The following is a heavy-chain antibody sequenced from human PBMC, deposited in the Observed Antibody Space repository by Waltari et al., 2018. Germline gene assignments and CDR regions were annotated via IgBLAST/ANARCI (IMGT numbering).Heavy chain of an antibody. CDR1: GCTLSNYW. V-gene: IGHV3-7*01. J-gene: IGHJ3*02. Sequence: EVQLVESGGGLVQPGWSLRLSCAASGCTLSNYWMSWVRQAPGKGLEWVANIMTDGREEYYVDSVRGRFTISRDNAKNSLYLQMNSLRPEDTAVYYCVRDQWFAFDIWGQGTMVTVSS. CDR3: VRDQWFAFDI. CDR2: IMTDGREE. D-gene: IGHD3-22*01.